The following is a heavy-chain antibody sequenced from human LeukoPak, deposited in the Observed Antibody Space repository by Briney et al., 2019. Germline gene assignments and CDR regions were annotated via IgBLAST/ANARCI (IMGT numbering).Heavy chain of an antibody. J-gene: IGHJ4*02. CDR3: TKDLEN. Sequence: GGSLRLSCAASGCTFSDYYMTWIRQAPGKGLEWVSYISGIANTILYADSVKGRFTISRDNSKNTLYLQMNSLRAEDTAVYYCTKDLENWGQGTLVTVSS. CDR2: ISGIANTI. V-gene: IGHV3-11*01. CDR1: GCTFSDYY. D-gene: IGHD1-1*01.